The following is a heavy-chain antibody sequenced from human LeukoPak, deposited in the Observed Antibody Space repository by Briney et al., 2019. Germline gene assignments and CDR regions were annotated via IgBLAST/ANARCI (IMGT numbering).Heavy chain of an antibody. V-gene: IGHV4-59*12. D-gene: IGHD6-13*01. Sequence: SETLSLTCTVSGGSISSYYWSWIRQPPGKGLEWIGYVFYSGRTDHNPSLKSRVTISVDTSKNQFSLKLSSVTAADTAVYYCARPQSPKIAAAGGGAFDIWGQGTMVTVSS. CDR2: VFYSGRT. CDR1: GGSISSYY. J-gene: IGHJ3*02. CDR3: ARPQSPKIAAAGGGAFDI.